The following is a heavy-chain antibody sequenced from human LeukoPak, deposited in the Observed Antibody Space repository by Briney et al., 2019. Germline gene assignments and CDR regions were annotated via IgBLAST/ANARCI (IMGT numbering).Heavy chain of an antibody. V-gene: IGHV3-23*01. D-gene: IGHD3-10*01. J-gene: IGHJ4*02. CDR1: GYIFSSYA. CDR2: ISNSGATT. Sequence: GGSLRLSCEASGYIFSSYAMSGVRQAPGKGLDWVSVISNSGATTDYADSVKGRFTISRDNYKNTMSLQMNSLRAQDTAVYYCPKAELYYYGSGTYYTLAPFDYWGQGTLVTVSS. CDR3: PKAELYYYGSGTYYTLAPFDY.